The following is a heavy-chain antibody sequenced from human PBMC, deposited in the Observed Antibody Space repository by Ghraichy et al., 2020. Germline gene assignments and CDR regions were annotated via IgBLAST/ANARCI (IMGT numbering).Heavy chain of an antibody. D-gene: IGHD5-24*01. CDR2: VSGSGRST. V-gene: IGHV3-23*01. CDR1: GFTFSNYA. CDR3: AKDSLEGMATSPKIPYVFS. Sequence: GGSLRLSCAASGFTFSNYAMAWVRQAPGKGREWVSTVSGSGRSTYYADSVKGRLTTSRDNSKNRLYLHMNGRRADGTAIYFCAKDSLEGMATSPKIPYVFSWGRGTLVTVSS. J-gene: IGHJ5*02.